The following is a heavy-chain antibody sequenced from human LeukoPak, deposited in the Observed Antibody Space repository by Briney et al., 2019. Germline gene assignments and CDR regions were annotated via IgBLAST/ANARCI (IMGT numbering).Heavy chain of an antibody. J-gene: IGHJ6*02. CDR2: ISTSGRTT. CDR1: GFSFSSDE. V-gene: IGHV3-48*03. D-gene: IGHD3-10*01. Sequence: PGGSLRLSCAASGFSFSSDELNWVHQAPGKGLEWLSYISTSGRTTYYADSVKGRFTISRDNAKNSLYLQMSSLRAEDTAVYYCARDRTMVRGLANYFYGMDVWGQGTTVIVSS. CDR3: ARDRTMVRGLANYFYGMDV.